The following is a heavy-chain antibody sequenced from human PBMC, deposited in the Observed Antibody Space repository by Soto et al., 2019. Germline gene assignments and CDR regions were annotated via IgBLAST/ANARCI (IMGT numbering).Heavy chain of an antibody. J-gene: IGHJ6*02. CDR3: ARLKSIADYHQGGFYYGMDV. CDR1: GYSFSNYA. D-gene: IGHD6-6*01. CDR2: INAGNGNT. V-gene: IGHV1-3*01. Sequence: QVHLVQSGAEVKKPGASVKVSCKASGYSFSNYAMHWVRQAPGQRLEWMGWINAGNGNTKYPQKFQDRVTITRDTSASTAYMELSSLRSEDTAVYYCARLKSIADYHQGGFYYGMDVWGQGTTVTVSS.